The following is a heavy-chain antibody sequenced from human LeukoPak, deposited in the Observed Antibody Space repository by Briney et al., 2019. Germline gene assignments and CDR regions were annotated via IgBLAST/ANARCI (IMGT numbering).Heavy chain of an antibody. D-gene: IGHD1-1*01. CDR1: GITLSSFD. J-gene: IGHJ6*03. CDR2: IGTASGT. CDR3: ARGPPRGKYYYMDV. Sequence: GGSPRLFCAASGITLSSFDMHLVRQPTGQGLEWVSTIGTASGTYYPGSVEGRFTLSRDNAKNSLYLQMNSLTAGDTAVYYCARGPPRGKYYYMDVWGKGTTVTVSS. V-gene: IGHV3-13*01.